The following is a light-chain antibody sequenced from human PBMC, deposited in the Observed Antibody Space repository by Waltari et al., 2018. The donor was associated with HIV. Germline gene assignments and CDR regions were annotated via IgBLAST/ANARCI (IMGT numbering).Light chain of an antibody. CDR2: DAS. CDR3: QQRNNWPIT. J-gene: IGKJ5*01. CDR1: QSVSSY. Sequence: EIVLTQSPATLSLSPGERATLSCRASQSVSSYLAWYQQTPGQAPRLLIYDASNRATGIPARFSGSGSGTDFTLTISSLEPEDFALYYCQQRNNWPITFGQGKRLEIK. V-gene: IGKV3-11*01.